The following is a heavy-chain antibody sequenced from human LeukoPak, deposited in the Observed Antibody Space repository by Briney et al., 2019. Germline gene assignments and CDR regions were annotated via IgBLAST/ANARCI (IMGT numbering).Heavy chain of an antibody. CDR3: ARGPHYDFLTGCYSSHFDY. D-gene: IGHD3-9*01. CDR1: GYSFTSYW. CDR2: IYPGDSDT. J-gene: IGHJ4*02. Sequence: GESLKISCKGSGYSFTSYWIGWVRQMPGKGLEWMGVIYPGDSDTRYSPSFQGQVTISVDKSTSTAYLQWISLRASDTAMYYCARGPHYDFLTGCYSSHFDYWGQGTLVSVSS. V-gene: IGHV5-51*01.